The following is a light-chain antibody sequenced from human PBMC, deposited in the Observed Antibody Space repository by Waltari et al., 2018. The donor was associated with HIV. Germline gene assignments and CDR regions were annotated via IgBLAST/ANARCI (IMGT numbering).Light chain of an antibody. CDR1: QAIGTS. V-gene: IGKV1-12*01. Sequence: DIQLTQSPSLMYASIGDRVPTPCRASQAIGTSLAWFQLQPGQAPKLLISSASDLQSGVPSRFSGSGSGTTFTLTIGSLQPEDFTTYFCHQADSFPLTFGPGTKVD. CDR3: HQADSFPLT. CDR2: SAS. J-gene: IGKJ3*01.